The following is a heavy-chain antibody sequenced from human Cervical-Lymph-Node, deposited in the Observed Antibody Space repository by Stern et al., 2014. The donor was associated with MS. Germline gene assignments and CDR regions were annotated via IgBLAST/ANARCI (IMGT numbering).Heavy chain of an antibody. CDR1: GFTFSSCG. CDR3: AKDRTRSWSFDY. CDR2: ISYDGSNK. V-gene: IGHV3-30*18. J-gene: IGHJ4*02. Sequence: QVQLGQSGGGVVQPGRSLRLSCTASGFTFSSCGMHWVRQAPGKGLEWVAMISYDGSNKYYADSVKGRFTISRDDSKSTLFLEMSSLRAEDTAVYYCAKDRTRSWSFDYWGQGTLVTVSS. D-gene: IGHD6-13*01.